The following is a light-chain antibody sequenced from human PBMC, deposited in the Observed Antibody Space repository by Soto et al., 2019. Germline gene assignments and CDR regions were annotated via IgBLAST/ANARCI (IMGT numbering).Light chain of an antibody. Sequence: QSVLTQPPSASGTPGQRATISCSGSTSNIGSNTVNWYQQVPARAPKLLIYTNNQRPSGVPDRFSGSKSGTSASLAISGLQSEDEADYYCAAWDDSLNGYVFGTGTKVTVL. V-gene: IGLV1-44*01. J-gene: IGLJ1*01. CDR1: TSNIGSNT. CDR2: TNN. CDR3: AAWDDSLNGYV.